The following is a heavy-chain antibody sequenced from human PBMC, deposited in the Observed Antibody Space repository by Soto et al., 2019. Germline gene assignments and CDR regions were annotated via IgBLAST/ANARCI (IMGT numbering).Heavy chain of an antibody. J-gene: IGHJ3*01. CDR2: IWYDGSNK. D-gene: IGHD1-26*01. CDR1: GFPFSSYG. Sequence: GGSLRLSCAASGFPFSSYGMHWVRQAPGKGLEWVAVIWYDGSNKYYADSVKGRFTISRDNSKNTLYLQMNSLRVEDTAVYYCARAQYTGSYFDACDVWGQGTMVTVSS. V-gene: IGHV3-33*03. CDR3: ARAQYTGSYFDACDV.